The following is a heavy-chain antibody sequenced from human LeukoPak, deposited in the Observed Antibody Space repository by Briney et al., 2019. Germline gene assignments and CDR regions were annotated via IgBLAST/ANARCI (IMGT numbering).Heavy chain of an antibody. CDR2: ISGSGGST. Sequence: GGSLRLSCAASGFTFSSYAMSWVRQAPGKGLEWVSAISGSGGSTYYADSVKGRFTISRDNSKNTLYLQMNSLRAEDTAVYYCANLPGSSGYSPDFDYGGQETLVPVPS. CDR1: GFTFSSYA. J-gene: IGHJ4*02. CDR3: ANLPGSSGYSPDFDY. V-gene: IGHV3-23*01. D-gene: IGHD3-22*01.